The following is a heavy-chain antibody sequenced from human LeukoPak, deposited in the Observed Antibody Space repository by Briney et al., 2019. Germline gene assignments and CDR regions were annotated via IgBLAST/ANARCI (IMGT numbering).Heavy chain of an antibody. V-gene: IGHV3-30*18. CDR3: AKGALRFLEWLFQGDY. J-gene: IGHJ4*02. D-gene: IGHD3-3*01. CDR2: ISYDGSNK. Sequence: GGSLRLSCAASGFTFSSYGMRWGRQAPGKGLEWVAVISYDGSNKYYADSVKGRFTISRDNSKNTLYLQMNSLRAEDTAVYYCAKGALRFLEWLFQGDYWGQGTLVTVSS. CDR1: GFTFSSYG.